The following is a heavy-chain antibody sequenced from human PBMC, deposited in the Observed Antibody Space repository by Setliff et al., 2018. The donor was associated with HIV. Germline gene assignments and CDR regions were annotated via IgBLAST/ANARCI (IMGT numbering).Heavy chain of an antibody. V-gene: IGHV4-4*07. CDR1: DDSISSYY. J-gene: IGHJ4*02. D-gene: IGHD2-2*01. Sequence: SETLSLTCTVSDDSISSYYWSWIRQTAGKGLEWIGRIYTSGSTNYNPSLKSRVTISVDTSKNQFSLKLSSVIAADTAVYYCARDRMPMASWVPDKWGQGTLVTVSS. CDR3: ARDRMPMASWVPDK. CDR2: IYTSGST.